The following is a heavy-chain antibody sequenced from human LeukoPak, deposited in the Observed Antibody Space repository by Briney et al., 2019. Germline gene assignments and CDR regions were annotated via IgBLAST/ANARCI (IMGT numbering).Heavy chain of an antibody. CDR2: IYSSGTT. CDR3: ARIGHEDYYFDY. J-gene: IGHJ4*02. CDR1: GGSISNYY. V-gene: IGHV4-4*07. Sequence: PSETLSLTCTVSGGSISNYYWSWIRQPAGKGLEWIGRIYSSGTTIYNPSLKSRVTMSVDTSKNQFSLKLSSVTAADTAVYYCARIGHEDYYFDYWGQGTLVTVSS.